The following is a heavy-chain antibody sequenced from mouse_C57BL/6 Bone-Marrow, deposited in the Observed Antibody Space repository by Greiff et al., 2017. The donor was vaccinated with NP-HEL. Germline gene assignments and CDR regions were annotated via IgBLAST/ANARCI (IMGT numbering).Heavy chain of an antibody. CDR1: GYSFTSYY. V-gene: IGHV1-66*01. D-gene: IGHD1-1*01. CDR3: ARKSSFWYFDV. CDR2: IYPGSGNT. Sequence: VQRVESGPELVKPGASVKISCKASGYSFTSYYIHWVKQRPGQGLEWIGWIYPGSGNTKYNEKFKGKATLTADTSSSTAYMQLSSLTSEDSAVYYCARKSSFWYFDVWGTGTTVTVSS. J-gene: IGHJ1*03.